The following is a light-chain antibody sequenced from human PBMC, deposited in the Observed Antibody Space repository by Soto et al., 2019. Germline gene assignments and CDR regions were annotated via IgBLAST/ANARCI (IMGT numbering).Light chain of an antibody. Sequence: DIQMTQSPSSLSASVGDRVTITCRASRYISIFLNWYQQRPGKAPKLLIYAASSFLSGVPSRFSGSGSGTDFTLTISSLQVEDFATYFCQQSFTTPPYTFGQGTKLDIK. V-gene: IGKV1-39*01. CDR3: QQSFTTPPYT. CDR2: AAS. J-gene: IGKJ2*01. CDR1: RYISIF.